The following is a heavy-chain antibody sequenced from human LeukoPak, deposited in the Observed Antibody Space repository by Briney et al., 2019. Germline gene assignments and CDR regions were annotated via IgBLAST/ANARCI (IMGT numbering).Heavy chain of an antibody. CDR1: GFAFGEHG. CDR3: ARAPITSPFYFDS. Sequence: GGSLRLSCAASGFAFGEHGMSWVRQVPGKGLEWVSGINWSGGSTGYTDPVRGRFIISRDNAKNSLYLQMDSLRAEDTALYYCARAPITSPFYFDSWGQGTLVTVSS. CDR2: INWSGGST. D-gene: IGHD2-2*01. V-gene: IGHV3-20*04. J-gene: IGHJ4*02.